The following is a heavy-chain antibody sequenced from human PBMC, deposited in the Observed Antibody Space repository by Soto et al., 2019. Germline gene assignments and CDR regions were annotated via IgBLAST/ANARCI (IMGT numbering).Heavy chain of an antibody. J-gene: IGHJ2*01. CDR3: XXXXXXXXXXXXXXX. Sequence: QVQLQESGPGLVKPSQTLSLTCTVSCGSISSGGSYWSWIRQSPGKGLEWIGYIYYSGTTYYNPSLKSRVSISLDTSKNQFSLKLSSVTAADXXXXXXXXXXXXXXXXXXXXXWGRGTLVTVSS. CDR1: CGSISSGGSY. V-gene: IGHV4-31*03. CDR2: IYYSGTT.